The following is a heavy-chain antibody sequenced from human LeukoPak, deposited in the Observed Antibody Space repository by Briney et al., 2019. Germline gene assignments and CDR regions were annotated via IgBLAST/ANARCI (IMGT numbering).Heavy chain of an antibody. Sequence: RGSLRLSCAASGFTFSSYGMHWVRQAPGKGLEWVAVISYDGSNKYYADSVKGRFTISRDNSKNTLYLQMNSLRAEDTAVYYCAKDLFRSSEAYFDYWGQGTLVTVSS. D-gene: IGHD1-26*01. CDR3: AKDLFRSSEAYFDY. CDR2: ISYDGSNK. CDR1: GFTFSSYG. V-gene: IGHV3-30*18. J-gene: IGHJ4*02.